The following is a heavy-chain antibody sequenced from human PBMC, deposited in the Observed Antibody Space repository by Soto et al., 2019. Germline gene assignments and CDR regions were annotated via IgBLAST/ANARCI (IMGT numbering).Heavy chain of an antibody. D-gene: IGHD1-26*01. CDR3: ASFSLPGVWERRERNWFDH. CDR1: GGSISSSSYY. J-gene: IGHJ5*02. V-gene: IGHV4-39*01. Sequence: PSETLSLTCTVSGGSISSSSYYWGWIRQPPGKGLEWIGSIYYSGSTYYNPSLKSRVNISVDTSKNQFSLKLSSVTAADTAVYYCASFSLPGVWERRERNWFDHWGQGTLVTLSS. CDR2: IYYSGST.